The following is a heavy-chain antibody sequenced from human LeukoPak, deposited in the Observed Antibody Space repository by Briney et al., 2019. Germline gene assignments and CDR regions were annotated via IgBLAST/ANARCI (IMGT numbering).Heavy chain of an antibody. J-gene: IGHJ4*02. Sequence: GGSLRLSCAASGFSFSNYAMYWVRQAPGKGLEWVALISYDGSNKYYADSVKGRFTISRDNSKNTLYVQMNSLRGEDTAVYYCTRDQGAASGNNGFDYWGQGTLVTVSS. V-gene: IGHV3-30-3*01. CDR1: GFSFSNYA. CDR2: ISYDGSNK. D-gene: IGHD6-13*01. CDR3: TRDQGAASGNNGFDY.